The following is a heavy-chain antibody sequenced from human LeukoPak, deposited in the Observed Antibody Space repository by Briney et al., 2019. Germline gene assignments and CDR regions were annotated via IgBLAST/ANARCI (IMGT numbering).Heavy chain of an antibody. J-gene: IGHJ4*02. CDR3: ARDGALIAVAGVDY. CDR1: GYTFTSYG. Sequence: ASVKVSCKASGYTFTSYGISWVRQAPGQGLEWMGWISAYYGNTNYAQKLQGRVTMTTDTSTSTAYMELRSLRSDDTAVYYCARDGALIAVAGVDYWGQGTLVTVSS. D-gene: IGHD6-19*01. V-gene: IGHV1-18*01. CDR2: ISAYYGNT.